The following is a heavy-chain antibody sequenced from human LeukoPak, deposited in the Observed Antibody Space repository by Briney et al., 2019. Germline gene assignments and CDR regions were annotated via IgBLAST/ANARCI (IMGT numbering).Heavy chain of an antibody. CDR2: IYSGGST. Sequence: AGGSLRLSCAASGSTVSNNHLSWVRQAPGKGLEWVSVIYSGGSTNYADSVKGRFTISRDNSKNTLYLQMNSLRAEDTVVYYCARDRSGSYFGNFDYWGQGTLVTVSS. CDR1: GSTVSNNH. CDR3: ARDRSGSYFGNFDY. J-gene: IGHJ4*02. D-gene: IGHD1-26*01. V-gene: IGHV3-53*01.